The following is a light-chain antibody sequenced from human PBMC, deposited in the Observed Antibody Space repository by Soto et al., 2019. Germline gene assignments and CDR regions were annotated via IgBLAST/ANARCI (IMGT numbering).Light chain of an antibody. CDR1: SSDVGSHNT. CDR3: SSYRSSNTPVV. V-gene: IGLV2-14*01. CDR2: NVT. J-gene: IGLJ2*01. Sequence: QSVLTQPASVSGSPGQSITIPCTGTSSDVGSHNTVSWYQQHPGKAPKLMIYNVTNRPSGVSYRFSGSKSGNMASLTISGLQAEDEADYYCSSYRSSNTPVVFGGGTKLTVL.